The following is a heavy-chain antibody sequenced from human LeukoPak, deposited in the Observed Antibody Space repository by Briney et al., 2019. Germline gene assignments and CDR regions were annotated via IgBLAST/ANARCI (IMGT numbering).Heavy chain of an antibody. CDR3: ARDSNGDRAFDM. CDR1: GGSISDYF. D-gene: IGHD4-17*01. V-gene: IGHV4-4*07. CDR2: IYTSGST. J-gene: IGHJ3*02. Sequence: SWETLSLTCSVSGGSISDYFWSWIRQPAGRGLEWVGRIYTSGSTNYNPSLKSRVTMSLDTSKNHFSLNLTSVTAADTAMYYCARDSNGDRAFDMWGQGTRVTVSP.